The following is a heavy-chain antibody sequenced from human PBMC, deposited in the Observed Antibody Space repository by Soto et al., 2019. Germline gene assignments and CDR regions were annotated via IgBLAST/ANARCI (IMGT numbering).Heavy chain of an antibody. CDR2: ISSSSTI. J-gene: IGHJ6*02. CDR3: ATVDYGDYEPLGMDV. D-gene: IGHD4-17*01. V-gene: IGHV3-48*02. Sequence: GGSLRLSCAASGFTFSSYSMNWVRQAPGKGLEWVSYISSSSTIYYADSVKGRFTISRDNAKNSLYLQMNSLRDEDTAVYYCATVDYGDYEPLGMDVWGQGTTVTVSS. CDR1: GFTFSSYS.